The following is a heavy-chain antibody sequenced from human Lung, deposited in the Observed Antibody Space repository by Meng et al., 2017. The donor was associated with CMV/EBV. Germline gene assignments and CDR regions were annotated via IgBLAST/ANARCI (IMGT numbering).Heavy chain of an antibody. D-gene: IGHD5-12*01. CDR3: ARPIVSRYELLSY. V-gene: IGHV1-8*01. J-gene: IGHJ4*02. CDR1: GYTFTSYD. CDR2: MNPNSGNT. Sequence: ASXXVSXKASGYTFTSYDINWVRQATGQGLEWMGWMNPNSGNTGYAQKFQGRVTMTRNTSISTAYMELSSLRSEDTAVYYCARPIVSRYELLSYWGQGTLVTVSS.